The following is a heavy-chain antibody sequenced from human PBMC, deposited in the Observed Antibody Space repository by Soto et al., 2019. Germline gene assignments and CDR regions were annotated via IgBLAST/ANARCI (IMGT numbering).Heavy chain of an antibody. CDR1: GFTFTTYA. CDR3: ASAGLGYNYYGMDV. Sequence: GGSLRLSCAASGFTFTTYAMNWVRQIPGKGPEWVSGISRSGSGTYYADSVKGRFTISRDNSKNTLYLQMNSLKAEDTAVYYCASAGLGYNYYGMDVWGQGTTVTVSS. CDR2: ISRSGSGT. V-gene: IGHV3-23*01. D-gene: IGHD3-16*01. J-gene: IGHJ6*02.